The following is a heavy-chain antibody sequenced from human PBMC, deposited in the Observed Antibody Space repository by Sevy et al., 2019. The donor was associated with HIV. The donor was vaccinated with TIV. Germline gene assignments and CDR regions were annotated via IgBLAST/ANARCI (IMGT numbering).Heavy chain of an antibody. V-gene: IGHV3-7*01. Sequence: GGSVRLSCAASGFTFSSYWMSWVRQAPGKGLEWVATMKEDGSERNYVDSVKGRFTISRDNAKNSLYLQMNSLRAEDTAVYYCVREGVGGYSYSLDCWGQGTLVTVSS. CDR3: VREGVGGYSYSLDC. CDR1: GFTFSSYW. CDR2: MKEDGSER. J-gene: IGHJ4*02. D-gene: IGHD5-18*01.